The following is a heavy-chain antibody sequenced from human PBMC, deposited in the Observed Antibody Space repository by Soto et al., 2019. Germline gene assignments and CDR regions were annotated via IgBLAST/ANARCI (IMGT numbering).Heavy chain of an antibody. V-gene: IGHV3-21*01. J-gene: IGHJ6*02. Sequence: PGGSLRLCCVGSGFTFSNYSINWVRQAPGKGLEWVSSISSRSDIYYADSVKGRFTISRDNAKNSVSLQMNSLRAEDTAVYYCAREYTAGPLAYGLDVWGQGTTVTVSS. D-gene: IGHD2-2*02. CDR3: AREYTAGPLAYGLDV. CDR2: ISSRSDI. CDR1: GFTFSNYS.